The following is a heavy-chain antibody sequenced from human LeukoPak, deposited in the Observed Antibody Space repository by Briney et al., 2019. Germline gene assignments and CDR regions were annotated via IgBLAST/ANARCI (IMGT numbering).Heavy chain of an antibody. CDR1: GFTVSSNY. J-gene: IGHJ6*03. D-gene: IGHD3-10*01. Sequence: PGGSLRLSCAASGFTVSSNYMSWVRQAPGKGLEWVSVIYSGGSTYYADSVKGRFTISRDNSKNTLYLQMNSLRAEDTAVYYCARHTKLWFGELLSFPPGSVPNYYYYYYMDVWGKGTTVTISS. CDR3: ARHTKLWFGELLSFPPGSVPNYYYYYYMDV. CDR2: IYSGGST. V-gene: IGHV3-66*04.